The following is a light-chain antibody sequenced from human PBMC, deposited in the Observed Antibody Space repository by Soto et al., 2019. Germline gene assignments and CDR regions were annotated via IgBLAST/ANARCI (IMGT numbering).Light chain of an antibody. J-gene: IGKJ4*01. CDR1: QSISIH. Sequence: AIRMTQSPSSFSASTGDRVTITCRARQSISIHLAWYHVKLGKAPRLLIYTASYLEPGVPSRFSGSGSVRDFTLNISSLQSEDVANYYCQKYFSYPLTFGGGTKVEIK. CDR3: QKYFSYPLT. CDR2: TAS. V-gene: IGKV1-8*01.